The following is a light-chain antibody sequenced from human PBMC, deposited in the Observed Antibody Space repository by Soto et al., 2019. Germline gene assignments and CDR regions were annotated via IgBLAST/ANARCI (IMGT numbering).Light chain of an antibody. Sequence: QSALTQPASVSGSPGQSITISCTGTSSDVGGYDFVSWYQHHPGKAPRLMIYDVSHRPSGVSDRFSASKSGNTASLTISGLQPEDEADYYCSSYTSTSSYVFGGGTKLTVL. CDR1: SSDVGGYDF. CDR2: DVS. CDR3: SSYTSTSSYV. V-gene: IGLV2-14*03. J-gene: IGLJ1*01.